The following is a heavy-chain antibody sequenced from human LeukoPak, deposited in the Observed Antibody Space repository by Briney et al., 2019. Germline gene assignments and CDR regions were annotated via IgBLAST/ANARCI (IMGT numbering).Heavy chain of an antibody. D-gene: IGHD2-21*02. CDR1: GFTFSNYW. Sequence: SGGSLRLSCEGSGFTFSNYWMTWVRQAPEKGLEWVANIKPSGSEKHYADSVEGRFTISRDNAKNSLYLQMNGLRAEDTAVYYCARDLDTYVVLTAYDTFDIWGQGTVVTVSS. CDR2: IKPSGSEK. CDR3: ARDLDTYVVLTAYDTFDI. V-gene: IGHV3-7*01. J-gene: IGHJ3*02.